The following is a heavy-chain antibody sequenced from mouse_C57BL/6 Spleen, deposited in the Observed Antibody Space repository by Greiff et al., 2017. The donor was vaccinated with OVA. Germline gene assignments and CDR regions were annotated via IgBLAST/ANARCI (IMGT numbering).Heavy chain of an antibody. CDR3: ACTVDYAMDY. J-gene: IGHJ4*01. CDR2: IYPGDGDT. D-gene: IGHD1-1*01. Sequence: QVQLQQSGPELVKPGASVKISCKASGYAFSSSWMNWVKQRPGQGLEWIGRIYPGDGDTNYNGKFKGKATLTADKSSSTAYMQLSSLTSEDSAVYFCACTVDYAMDYWGQGTSVTVSS. CDR1: GYAFSSSW. V-gene: IGHV1-82*01.